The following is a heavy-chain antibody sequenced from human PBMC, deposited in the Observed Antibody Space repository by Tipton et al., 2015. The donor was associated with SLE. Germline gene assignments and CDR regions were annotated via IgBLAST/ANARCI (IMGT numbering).Heavy chain of an antibody. CDR3: ARGGEGGSDY. Sequence: LRLSCTVSGGSISSYYWSWIRQPPGKGLEWIGYIYYSGSTNYNPSLKSRVTISVDTSKNQFSLKLSSVTAADTAVYYCARGGEGGSDYWGQGTLVTVSS. V-gene: IGHV4-59*12. CDR1: GGSISSYY. CDR2: IYYSGST. D-gene: IGHD3-10*01. J-gene: IGHJ4*02.